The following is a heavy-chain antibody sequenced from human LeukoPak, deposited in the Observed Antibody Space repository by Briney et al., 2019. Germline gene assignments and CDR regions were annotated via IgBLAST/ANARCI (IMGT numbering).Heavy chain of an antibody. Sequence: GGSLRLPCTASGFTFGDYSMNWVRQAPGKGLEWVGFIRSKAYGGTTEYAASVKGRFTISRDDSKSIAYLQMNSLKTEDPAVYYCTRGRRATHDYWGQGTLVTVSS. CDR1: GFTFGDYS. J-gene: IGHJ4*02. CDR3: TRGRRATHDY. D-gene: IGHD1-26*01. CDR2: IRSKAYGGTT. V-gene: IGHV3-49*04.